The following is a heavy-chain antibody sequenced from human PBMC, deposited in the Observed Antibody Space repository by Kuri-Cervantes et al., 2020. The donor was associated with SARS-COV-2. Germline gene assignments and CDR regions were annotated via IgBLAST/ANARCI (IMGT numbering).Heavy chain of an antibody. J-gene: IGHJ6*02. CDR2: IYSDGST. D-gene: IGHD2-15*01. CDR3: VRWGGLGGGGTYYYFYAMDV. CDR1: GFTVSSNY. Sequence: GESLKISCAASGFTVSSNYMTWVRQAPGKGPEWVSIIYSDGSTFYADSVKGRFTISRDNSKNMLHLQMNSLRAEDTAVYYCVRWGGLGGGGTYYYFYAMDVWGQGTTVTVSS. V-gene: IGHV3-66*01.